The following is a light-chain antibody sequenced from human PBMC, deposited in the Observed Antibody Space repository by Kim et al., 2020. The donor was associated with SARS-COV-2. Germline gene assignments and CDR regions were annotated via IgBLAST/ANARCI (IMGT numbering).Light chain of an antibody. CDR2: QDS. J-gene: IGLJ2*01. Sequence: SYELTQPPSVSVSPGQTASITCSGDKLGDKYACWYQQKPGQSPVLVIYQDSKRPSGIPERFSGSNSGNTATLTISGTQAMDEADYYCQAWDNSTAVVFVG. CDR3: QAWDNSTAVV. V-gene: IGLV3-1*01. CDR1: KLGDKY.